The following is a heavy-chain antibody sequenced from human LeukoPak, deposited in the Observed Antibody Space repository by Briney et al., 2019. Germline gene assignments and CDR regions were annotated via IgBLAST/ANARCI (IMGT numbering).Heavy chain of an antibody. CDR1: GYSFTSYW. D-gene: IGHD1-14*01. V-gene: IGHV5-51*01. J-gene: IGHJ6*03. Sequence: GESLKISCKGSGYSFTSYWIAWVRQMPGKGLEWMGIIYPGDSDTRYSPSFQGQVTFSADKSISTAYLQWSSLKASDTAIYYCARQVPKITNQYYMDVWGKGTTVTVS. CDR3: ARQVPKITNQYYMDV. CDR2: IYPGDSDT.